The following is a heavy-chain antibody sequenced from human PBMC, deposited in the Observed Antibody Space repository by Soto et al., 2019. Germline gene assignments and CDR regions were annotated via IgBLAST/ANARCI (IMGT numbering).Heavy chain of an antibody. J-gene: IGHJ4*02. CDR1: GLTFSNYA. CDR3: ARDQGNAIIIVVTDHAPDS. CDR2: ISYDGSNK. V-gene: IGHV3-30-3*01. Sequence: QVQLVESGGGVVQPGMSLRLSCAASGLTFSNYAMHWVRQAPGKGLEWVAVISYDGSNKYYSDSVKGRFTISRDNSKDTLYLQINSLRAEDTALYYCARDQGNAIIIVVTDHAPDSWGQGTLVTVSS. D-gene: IGHD3-10*01.